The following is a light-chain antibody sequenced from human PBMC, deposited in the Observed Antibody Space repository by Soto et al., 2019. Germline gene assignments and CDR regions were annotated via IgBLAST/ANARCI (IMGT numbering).Light chain of an antibody. CDR3: QSYDSSLHYV. Sequence: QSVLTQPPSASGSPGQSVTISCTGTSSDVGGYNYVSWYQQYPGRAPKLMIYEVTKRPSGVPDRFSGSKSGNTASLTVSGLQAEDEADYYCQSYDSSLHYVFGTGTKVTVL. V-gene: IGLV2-8*01. J-gene: IGLJ1*01. CDR2: EVT. CDR1: SSDVGGYNY.